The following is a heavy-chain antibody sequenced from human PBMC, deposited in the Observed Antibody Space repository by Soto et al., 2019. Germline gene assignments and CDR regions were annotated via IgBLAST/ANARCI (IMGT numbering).Heavy chain of an antibody. V-gene: IGHV6-1*01. CDR2: TYYRSKWYN. D-gene: IGHD6-13*01. J-gene: IGHJ6*02. CDR3: ARDLESSSWYGGYYYYYGMDV. CDR1: GDSVSSHSAA. Sequence: PSQTLSLTCAISGDSVSSHSAAWNWIRQSPSRGLEWLGRTYYRSKWYNEYAVSVKSRITINPDTSKNQFSLQLNSVTPEDTAVYYCARDLESSSWYGGYYYYYGMDVWGQGTTVTVSS.